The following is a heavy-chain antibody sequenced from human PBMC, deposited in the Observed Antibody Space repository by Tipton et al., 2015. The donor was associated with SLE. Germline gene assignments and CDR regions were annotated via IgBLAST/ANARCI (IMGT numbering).Heavy chain of an antibody. CDR2: IYYSGNT. CDR1: GGSISSNTHS. J-gene: IGHJ4*02. Sequence: TLSLTCSVSGGSISSNTHSCGWIRPPPGKGLEWIGTIYYSGNTFYSPSLKSRVTISVDTSKKQLSLRLNSVTAADTAVYYCVRLSFGYDSGWYIDYWGQGSLVTVSS. CDR3: VRLSFGYDSGWYIDY. V-gene: IGHV4-39*01. D-gene: IGHD6-19*01.